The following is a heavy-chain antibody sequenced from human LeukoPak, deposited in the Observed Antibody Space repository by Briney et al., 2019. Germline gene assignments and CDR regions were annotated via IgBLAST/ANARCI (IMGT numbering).Heavy chain of an antibody. D-gene: IGHD1-26*01. CDR1: GGSISSYY. V-gene: IGHV4-59*13. J-gene: IGHJ2*01. Sequence: PSETLSLTCTVPGGSISSYYWSWIRQPPGKGLEWIGYIYYSGSTNYNPSLKSRVTISVDTSKNQFSLKLSSVTAADTAVYYCARGVGATYDLWGRGTLVTVSS. CDR3: ARGVGATYDL. CDR2: IYYSGST.